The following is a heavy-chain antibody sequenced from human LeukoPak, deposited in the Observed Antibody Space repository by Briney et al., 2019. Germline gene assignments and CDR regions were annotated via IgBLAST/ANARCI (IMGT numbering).Heavy chain of an antibody. D-gene: IGHD3-16*01. CDR2: INSDGSST. Sequence: GGSLRLSCSASGFTFSSYWMPWVRQAPGKGLVWVSRINSDGSSTSYADSVKGRFTISRDNAKNTLYLQMNSLRAEDTAVYYGVRGTYHAYDMAVWGKGATVTVSS. V-gene: IGHV3-74*01. CDR3: VRGTYHAYDMAV. CDR1: GFTFSSYW. J-gene: IGHJ6*03.